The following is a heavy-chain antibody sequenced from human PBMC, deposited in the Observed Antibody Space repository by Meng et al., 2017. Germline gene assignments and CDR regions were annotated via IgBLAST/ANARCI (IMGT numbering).Heavy chain of an antibody. Sequence: VQLQQSGPGLWKPSPPLSIPLATSVDWVSSNSAAWNWIRQSPPRGLEWLGRTYNRYKWYNDYAVSVKSRITINPDTSKNQFSLQLNSVTPEDTAVYYCARGVVYAISYFNYWGQGTLVTVSS. J-gene: IGHJ4*02. V-gene: IGHV6-1*02. CDR2: TYNRYKWYN. CDR3: ARGVVYAISYFNY. D-gene: IGHD2-8*02. CDR1: VDWVSSNSAA.